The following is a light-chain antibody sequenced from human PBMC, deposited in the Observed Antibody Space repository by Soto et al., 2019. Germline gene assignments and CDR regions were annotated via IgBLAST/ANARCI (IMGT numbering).Light chain of an antibody. CDR2: GAS. CDR3: QQYGSSIT. CDR1: QSVSNNY. V-gene: IGKV3-20*01. J-gene: IGKJ5*01. Sequence: EIVLTQSPGTPSLSPGERATLSCRASQSVSNNYLAWYQQKPGQAPRLLIYGASNRATGIPDRFSGSGSGTDFTLTISRLEPEDFAVYYCQQYGSSITFGQGTRLEIK.